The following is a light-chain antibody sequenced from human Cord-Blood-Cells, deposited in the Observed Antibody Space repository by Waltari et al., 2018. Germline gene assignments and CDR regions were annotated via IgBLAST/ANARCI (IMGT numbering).Light chain of an antibody. CDR3: QQYNSYSPYT. J-gene: IGKJ2*01. Sequence: DIQMTQSPSTLSASVGDRVTITCRASQSISSWLAWYQQEPGKAPKLLFYKASSLESVVPSRFSGSGSGTEFTLTISSLQPDDFATYYCQQYNSYSPYTFGQGTKLEIK. V-gene: IGKV1-5*03. CDR2: KAS. CDR1: QSISSW.